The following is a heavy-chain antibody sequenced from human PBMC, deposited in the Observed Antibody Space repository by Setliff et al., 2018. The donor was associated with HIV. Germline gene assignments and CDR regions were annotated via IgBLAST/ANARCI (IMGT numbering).Heavy chain of an antibody. CDR1: GGTFNNYA. J-gene: IGHJ4*02. Sequence: GASVQVSCKASGGTFNNYAISWVRQAPGQGLQWVGGIIPLFGTTNYAQKFQGRVTITANESTNIAHMELSSLRSADTAMYYCATVFYYDSESYSLDYWGQGMLVTVSS. V-gene: IGHV1-69*13. CDR2: IIPLFGTT. CDR3: ATVFYYDSESYSLDY. D-gene: IGHD3-10*01.